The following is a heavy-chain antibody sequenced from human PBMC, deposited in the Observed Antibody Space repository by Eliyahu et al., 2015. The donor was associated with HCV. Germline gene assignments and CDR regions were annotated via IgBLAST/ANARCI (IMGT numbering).Heavy chain of an antibody. CDR1: GXXITTYY. CDR3: ASGGGGIAVAGTGGWFDP. Sequence: QVQLQESGPGLVKPSETLSLTXXVXGXXITTYYWXWIRQPPGKGLEWIGYIXYSGGTNSNPSLKSRVTISVDTSKNQFSLILTSVTAADTAVYYCASGGGGIAVAGTGGWFDPWGQGTLVTVSS. V-gene: IGHV4-59*01. CDR2: IXYSGGT. J-gene: IGHJ5*02. D-gene: IGHD6-19*01.